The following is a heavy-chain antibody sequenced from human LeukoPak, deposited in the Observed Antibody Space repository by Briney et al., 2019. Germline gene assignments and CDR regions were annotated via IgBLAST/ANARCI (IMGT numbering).Heavy chain of an antibody. CDR2: IYYSGST. Sequence: PSETLSLTCTVSGGSISSYYWSWMRQPPGKGLEWIGYIYYSGSTNYNPSLKSRVTISVDTSKNQFSLKLSSVTAVDTAVYYCARHRDYYDSSGPFDPWGQGTLVTVSS. CDR1: GGSISSYY. J-gene: IGHJ5*02. V-gene: IGHV4-59*08. CDR3: ARHRDYYDSSGPFDP. D-gene: IGHD3-22*01.